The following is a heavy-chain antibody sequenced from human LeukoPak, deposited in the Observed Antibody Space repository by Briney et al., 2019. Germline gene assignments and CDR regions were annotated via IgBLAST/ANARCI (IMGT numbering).Heavy chain of an antibody. V-gene: IGHV3-23*01. Sequence: PGGSLRLSCAASGFTFSSYAMSWVRQAPGKGLEWVSAISASGGSTYYADSVKGRFTISRDNSKNTLYLQMNSLRAEDTAVYYCAKAPVVTTSPFDYWGQGTLVTVSS. J-gene: IGHJ4*02. CDR1: GFTFSSYA. CDR3: AKAPVVTTSPFDY. CDR2: ISASGGST. D-gene: IGHD4-23*01.